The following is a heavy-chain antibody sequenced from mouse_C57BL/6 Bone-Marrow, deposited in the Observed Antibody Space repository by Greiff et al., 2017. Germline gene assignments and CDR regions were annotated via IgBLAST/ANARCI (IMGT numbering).Heavy chain of an antibody. CDR2: INPNYGTT. D-gene: IGHD2-4*01. Sequence: EVKLVESGPELVKPGASVKISCKASGYSFTDYNMTWVKQRNGQSLEWIGVINPNYGTTSYNEKFKGKATLTVDQSSSTAYMQLNSLNSEDSAVGYCASLYYDCDFDVWGQGTTLTVSS. CDR3: ASLYYDCDFDV. V-gene: IGHV1-39*01. CDR1: GYSFTDYN. J-gene: IGHJ2*01.